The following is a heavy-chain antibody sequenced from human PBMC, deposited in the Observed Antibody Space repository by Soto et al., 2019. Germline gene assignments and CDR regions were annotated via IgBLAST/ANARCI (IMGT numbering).Heavy chain of an antibody. V-gene: IGHV3-23*01. CDR3: AKAMVRGVTLGYGMDV. CDR2: ISGSGGST. J-gene: IGHJ6*02. CDR1: GFTFSSYA. Sequence: GGSLRLSCAASGFTFSSYAMSWVRQAPGKGLEWVSAISGSGGSTYYADSVKGRFTISRDNSKNTLYLQMNSLRAEDTAVYYCAKAMVRGVTLGYGMDVWGQGTTVTVSS. D-gene: IGHD3-10*01.